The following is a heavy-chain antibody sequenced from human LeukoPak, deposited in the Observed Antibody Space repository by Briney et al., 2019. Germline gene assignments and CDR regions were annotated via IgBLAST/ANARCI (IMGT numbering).Heavy chain of an antibody. V-gene: IGHV3-48*03. Sequence: PGGSLRLSCAASGFTFSSYEMNWVRQAPGKGLEWVSHISSSGSTIYYADSVKGRFTISRDNAKNSLYLQMNSLRAEDTAVYYCARDYGSGSYYQSYYYYGMDVWGKGTTVTVSS. D-gene: IGHD3-10*01. CDR3: ARDYGSGSYYQSYYYYGMDV. CDR1: GFTFSSYE. CDR2: ISSSGSTI. J-gene: IGHJ6*04.